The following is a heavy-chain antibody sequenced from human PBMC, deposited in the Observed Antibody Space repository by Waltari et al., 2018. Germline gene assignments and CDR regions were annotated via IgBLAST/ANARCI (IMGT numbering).Heavy chain of an antibody. V-gene: IGHV1-2*02. J-gene: IGHJ6*03. CDR3: ARDGSIVATNYYYYYYMDV. CDR1: GYTFTGYY. D-gene: IGHD5-12*01. Sequence: QVQLVQSGAEVKKPGASVKVSCTASGYTFTGYYMHWVRQAPGQGLEWMGWINPNSGGTNYAQKFQGRVTMTRDTSISTAYMELSRLRSDDTAVYYCARDGSIVATNYYYYYYMDVWGKGTTVTVSS. CDR2: INPNSGGT.